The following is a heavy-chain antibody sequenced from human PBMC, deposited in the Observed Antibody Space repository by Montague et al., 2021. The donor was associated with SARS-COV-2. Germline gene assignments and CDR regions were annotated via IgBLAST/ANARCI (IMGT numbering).Heavy chain of an antibody. CDR1: GGSFSGYY. CDR3: ARGPVDDNCSGGSCYSRYYYGMDV. D-gene: IGHD2-15*01. V-gene: IGHV4-34*01. J-gene: IGHJ6*02. Sequence: SETLSLTCAVYGGSFSGYYWSWIRQPPGKGLEWIGEINHSGSTNYNPSLKSRVTISEDTSKNQFSLKLSSVTAADTAVYYCARGPVDDNCSGGSCYSRYYYGMDVWGQGTTVTVSS. CDR2: INHSGST.